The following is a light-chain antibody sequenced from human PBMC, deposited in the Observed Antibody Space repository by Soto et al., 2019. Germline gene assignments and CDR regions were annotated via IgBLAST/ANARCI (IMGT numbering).Light chain of an antibody. CDR2: GAS. V-gene: IGKV3-20*01. CDR3: QRYGSSPWT. Sequence: EIVLTQSPGTLSLSPGERATLSCRASQSVSRSYLAWYQQTPGQAPRLLNYGASSSATGIRDRFSGSGTGTDFTLTISRLEHEDFAVYYCQRYGSSPWTFGQGTKVEIK. CDR1: QSVSRSY. J-gene: IGKJ1*01.